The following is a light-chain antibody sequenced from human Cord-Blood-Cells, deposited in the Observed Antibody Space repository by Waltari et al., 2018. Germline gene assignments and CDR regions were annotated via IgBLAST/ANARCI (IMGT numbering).Light chain of an antibody. Sequence: QSALTQPASVSGSPGQSITISCTGTSSDVGGYNYVSWYQQHPGKAPKLMIYDVSNRSSGVSNRFSGSKSGNTASLTISALQAEDEADYYCSSYTSSSTWVFGGGTKLTVL. J-gene: IGLJ3*02. CDR1: SSDVGGYNY. V-gene: IGLV2-14*01. CDR2: DVS. CDR3: SSYTSSSTWV.